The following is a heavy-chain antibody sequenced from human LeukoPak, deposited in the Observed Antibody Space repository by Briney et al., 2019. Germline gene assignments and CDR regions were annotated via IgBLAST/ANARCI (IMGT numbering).Heavy chain of an antibody. J-gene: IGHJ6*03. V-gene: IGHV3-23*01. Sequence: SGGSLRLSCVASGFTFTNYAMSWVRQPPGKGLEWVSAISATRGNTYYADSVQGRFSISRDNSKNTLYLQMNSLRAEDTAVYYCARDREAARNLGNGGYYYMDVWGKGTTVTVSS. D-gene: IGHD6-6*01. CDR3: ARDREAARNLGNGGYYYMDV. CDR1: GFTFTNYA. CDR2: ISATRGNT.